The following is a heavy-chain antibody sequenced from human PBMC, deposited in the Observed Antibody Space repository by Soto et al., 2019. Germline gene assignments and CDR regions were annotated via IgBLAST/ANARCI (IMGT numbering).Heavy chain of an antibody. V-gene: IGHV4-31*03. J-gene: IGHJ5*02. Sequence: QVQLQESGPGLVKPSQTLSLTCTVSGGSISSGGYYWSWIRQHPGKGLEWIGYIYYSGSTYYNPSLKSRXXIXVXXSKNQFSLKLSSVTAADTAVYYCAREGLVGNGFDPWGQGTLVTVSS. CDR1: GGSISSGGYY. D-gene: IGHD6-6*01. CDR3: AREGLVGNGFDP. CDR2: IYYSGST.